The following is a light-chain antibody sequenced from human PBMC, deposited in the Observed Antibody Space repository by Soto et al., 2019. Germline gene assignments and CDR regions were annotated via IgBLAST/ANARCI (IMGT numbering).Light chain of an antibody. CDR3: QQRSNWPLT. Sequence: EIVLTESPANLSVFPAERATLSCRASQSVSSRYLAWYQQKPGQAPRLLIYDASNRATGIPARFSGSGSGTDFTLTISSLEPEDFAVYYCQQRSNWPLTFGQGTRLAI. J-gene: IGKJ5*01. CDR1: QSVSSRY. CDR2: DAS. V-gene: IGKV3-11*01.